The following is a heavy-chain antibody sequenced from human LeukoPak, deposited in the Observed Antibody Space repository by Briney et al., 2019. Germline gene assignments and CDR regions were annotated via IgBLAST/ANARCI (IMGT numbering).Heavy chain of an antibody. CDR1: GFTFTMYV. CDR3: TKARYYDFWSGYKGDAFDI. V-gene: IGHV3-23*01. J-gene: IGHJ3*02. CDR2: ISGSGAKK. Sequence: GGSLRLSCAASGFTFTMYVMSWVRQAPGKGPEWVSGISGSGAKKYYADSVKGRFTISKDNSKNTLFLQMNTLRAEDTALYYCTKARYYDFWSGYKGDAFDIWGQGTMVAVSS. D-gene: IGHD3-3*01.